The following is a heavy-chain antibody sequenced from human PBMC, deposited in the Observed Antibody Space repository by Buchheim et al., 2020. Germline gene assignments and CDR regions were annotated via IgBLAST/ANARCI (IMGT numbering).Heavy chain of an antibody. D-gene: IGHD3-3*01. CDR3: AKGDHWWTGFLV. CDR2: TSDTGGGR. V-gene: IGHV3-23*01. Sequence: EVQLLESGGGLVQPGGSLRLSCAAPGFTFSSNAMTWVRQAPGKGLEWVSTTSDTGGGRYYADSVKGRFTISRDNSKNTLYLQMDSLRDEDTSVYYCAKGDHWWTGFLVWGQGTL. CDR1: GFTFSSNA. J-gene: IGHJ4*02.